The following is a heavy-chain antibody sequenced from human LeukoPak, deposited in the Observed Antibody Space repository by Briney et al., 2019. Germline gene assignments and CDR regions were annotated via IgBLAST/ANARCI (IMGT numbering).Heavy chain of an antibody. CDR1: GFTFSAYG. CDR2: ISYDGTNK. CDR3: AKDLRSSLYSSGWYLDY. D-gene: IGHD6-19*01. Sequence: GGSLRLSCAASGFTFSAYGMHWVRQAPGKGLEWVAVISYDGTNKYSADSVKGRFTISRDNSKNTLHLQMNSLRAEDTAVYYCAKDLRSSLYSSGWYLDYWGQGTLVTVSS. V-gene: IGHV3-30*18. J-gene: IGHJ4*02.